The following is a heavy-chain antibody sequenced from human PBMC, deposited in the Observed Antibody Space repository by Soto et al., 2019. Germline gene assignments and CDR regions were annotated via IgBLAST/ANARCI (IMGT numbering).Heavy chain of an antibody. CDR1: GGTFSSYA. D-gene: IGHD3-22*01. CDR2: IIPIFGTA. V-gene: IGHV1-69*13. CDR3: ARPDYYDSSGSNWFDP. J-gene: IGHJ5*02. Sequence: SVKVSCKASGGTFSSYAISWVRQAPGQGLEWMGGIIPIFGTANYAQKFQGRVTITADESTSTAYMEPSSLRSEDTAVYYCARPDYYDSSGSNWFDPWGQGTLVTVSS.